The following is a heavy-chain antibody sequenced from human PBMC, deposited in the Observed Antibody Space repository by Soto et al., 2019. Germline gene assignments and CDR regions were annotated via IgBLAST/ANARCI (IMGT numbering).Heavy chain of an antibody. CDR3: ARGKTGSRQFDY. J-gene: IGHJ4*02. V-gene: IGHV4-30-4*01. CDR1: GGSISSGDYY. CDR2: IYNSGST. Sequence: QVQLQESGPGLVKPSQTLSLTCTVSGGSISSGDYYWSWIRQPPGKGLEWIGYIYNSGSTYYNPSLKSRVTVSVDTSKDQFSLNLSSVTAADTAVYYCARGKTGSRQFDYWGQGTLVTVSS. D-gene: IGHD3-10*01.